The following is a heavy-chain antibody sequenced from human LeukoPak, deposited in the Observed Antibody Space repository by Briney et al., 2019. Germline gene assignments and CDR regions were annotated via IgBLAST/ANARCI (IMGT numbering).Heavy chain of an antibody. J-gene: IGHJ4*02. V-gene: IGHV3-48*03. D-gene: IGHD6-6*01. CDR3: ARLYSSSSGLRASDY. CDR1: GFTFSSYE. CDR2: ISSSGSTI. Sequence: GGSLRLSCAASGFTFSSYEMNWVRQAPGKGLEWVSYISSSGSTIFYADSVKGRFTISRDNAKNSLYLQMNSLRAEDTAVYYCARLYSSSSGLRASDYWGRGTLVTVS.